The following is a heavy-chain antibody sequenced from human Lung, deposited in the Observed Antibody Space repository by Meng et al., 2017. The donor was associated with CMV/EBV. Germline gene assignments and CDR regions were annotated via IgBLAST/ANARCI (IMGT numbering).Heavy chain of an antibody. CDR2: IRYDGSNK. Sequence: GESXKISCAASGFTFSSYGMHWVRQAPGKGLEWVAFIRYDGSNKYYADSVKGRFTISRDNSKNTLYLQMNSLRAEDTAVYYCAKDHIVVVPAATYYYGMDVLXQRTTVTVSS. CDR3: AKDHIVVVPAATYYYGMDV. CDR1: GFTFSSYG. V-gene: IGHV3-30*02. J-gene: IGHJ6*01. D-gene: IGHD2-2*01.